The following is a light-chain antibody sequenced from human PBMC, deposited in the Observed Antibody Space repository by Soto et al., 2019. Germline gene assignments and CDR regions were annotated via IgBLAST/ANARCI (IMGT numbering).Light chain of an antibody. CDR1: ERISNY. V-gene: IGKV1-5*01. CDR3: QQYNNYSPWT. Sequence: DIQMTQSPSSLSASVGDRVTITCRASERISNYLNGYQQKPGNAPKLLIYAASTLQSGVPSRCSGSGSGTEYTLPISSMQPDDFAAYYYQQYNNYSPWTFGQGTKVDIK. J-gene: IGKJ1*01. CDR2: AAS.